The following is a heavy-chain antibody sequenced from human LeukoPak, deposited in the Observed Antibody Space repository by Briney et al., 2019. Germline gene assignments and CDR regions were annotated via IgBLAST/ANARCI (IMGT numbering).Heavy chain of an antibody. D-gene: IGHD3-3*01. CDR2: ISGSGDST. Sequence: GGSLRLSCAASGFTFSSYAMSWVRQAPGKGLEWVSGISGSGDSTYYADSVKGRFTISRDKSKNTLYLHMNSLRAEDTAAYFCARQNFGSPRWFDPWGQGTLVTVSS. V-gene: IGHV3-23*01. CDR1: GFTFSSYA. J-gene: IGHJ5*02. CDR3: ARQNFGSPRWFDP.